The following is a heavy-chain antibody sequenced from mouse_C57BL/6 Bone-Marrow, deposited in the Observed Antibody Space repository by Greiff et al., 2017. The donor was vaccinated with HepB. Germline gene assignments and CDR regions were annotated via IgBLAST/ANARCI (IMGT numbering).Heavy chain of an antibody. CDR2: ISDGGSYT. J-gene: IGHJ2*01. Sequence: VQLKESGGGLVKPGGSLKLSCAASGFTFSSYAMSWVRQTPEKRLEWVATISDGGSYTYYPDNVKGRFTISRDNAKNNLYLQMSHLKSEDTAMYYCARDRPDPFDYWGQGTTLTVSS. CDR3: ARDRPDPFDY. V-gene: IGHV5-4*01. CDR1: GFTFSSYA.